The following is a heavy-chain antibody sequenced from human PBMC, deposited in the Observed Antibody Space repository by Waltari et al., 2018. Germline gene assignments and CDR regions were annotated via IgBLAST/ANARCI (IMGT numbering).Heavy chain of an antibody. CDR2: IKSKTDGGPT. CDR1: GFTFSNAW. CDR3: TTEVQLSPN. Sequence: EVQLVESGGGLVKPGGSLRLSCAASGFTFSNAWMSWVRQAPGKGLEWVGRIKSKTDGGPTDYAAPVKGRFTNSRDDSKNTLYLQMNSLKTEDTAVYYCTTEVQLSPNWGQGTLVTVSS. V-gene: IGHV3-15*01. J-gene: IGHJ4*02. D-gene: IGHD5-18*01.